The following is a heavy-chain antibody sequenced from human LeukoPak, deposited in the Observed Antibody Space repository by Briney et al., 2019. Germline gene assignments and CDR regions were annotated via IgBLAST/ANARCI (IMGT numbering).Heavy chain of an antibody. CDR1: GGTFSSYA. CDR2: INPSGGST. D-gene: IGHD3-10*01. CDR3: ARDSPDGSGSYYSGYFDY. J-gene: IGHJ4*02. V-gene: IGHV1-46*01. Sequence: ASVKVSCKASGGTFSSYAISWVRQAPGQGLEWMGIINPSGGSTSYAQKFQGRVTMTRDTSTSTVYMELSSLRSEDTAVYYCARDSPDGSGSYYSGYFDYWGQGTLVTVSS.